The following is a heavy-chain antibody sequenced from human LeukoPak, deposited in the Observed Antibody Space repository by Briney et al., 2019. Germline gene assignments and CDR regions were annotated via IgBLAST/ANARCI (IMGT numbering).Heavy chain of an antibody. CDR1: RGTFSSYA. D-gene: IGHD6-19*01. CDR2: IIPTFGTA. Sequence: GASVKVSCKASRGTFSSYALIWVRQAPGQGLEWMGGIIPTFGTAAYAQKFQGRVTISADESTSTAYMELSSLRSEDTAVYYCARDMGYSSGWYAADYYYYYMDVWGKGTTVTISS. J-gene: IGHJ6*03. CDR3: ARDMGYSSGWYAADYYYYYMDV. V-gene: IGHV1-69*13.